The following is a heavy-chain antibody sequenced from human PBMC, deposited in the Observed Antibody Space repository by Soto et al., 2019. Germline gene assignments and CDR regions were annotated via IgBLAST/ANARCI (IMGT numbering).Heavy chain of an antibody. J-gene: IGHJ4*02. D-gene: IGHD3-10*01. CDR1: GFTFSSYG. CDR2: IWYDGSNK. CDR3: ARDYHYGLDY. V-gene: IGHV3-33*01. Sequence: GGSLRLSCAASGFTFSSYGMHWVRQAPGKGLEWVAVIWYDGSNKYYADSVKGRFTISRDDAENSLYLQMNSLRAEDTAVYYCARDYHYGLDYWGQGTLVTVSS.